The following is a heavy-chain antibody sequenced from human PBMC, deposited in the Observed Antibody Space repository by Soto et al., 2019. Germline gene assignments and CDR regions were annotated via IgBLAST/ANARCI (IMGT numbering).Heavy chain of an antibody. V-gene: IGHV3-21*01. CDR2: ISSSSSYI. CDR3: AREVGHYPRTPPDY. J-gene: IGHJ4*02. CDR1: GFTFSSYS. Sequence: EVQLVESGGGLVKPGGSLRLSCAASGFTFSSYSMNWVRQAPGKGLEWVSSISSSSSYIYYADSVKGRFTISRDNAKNSLYLQMNSLRAEDTAVYYCAREVGHYPRTPPDYWGQGTLVTVSS. D-gene: IGHD1-26*01.